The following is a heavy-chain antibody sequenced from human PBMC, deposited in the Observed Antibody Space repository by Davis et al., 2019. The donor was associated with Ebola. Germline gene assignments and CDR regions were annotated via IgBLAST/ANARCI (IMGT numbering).Heavy chain of an antibody. Sequence: PGGSLRLSCAASGFTFSSYWMSWVRQAPGKGLEWVANIKQDGSEKYYVDSVKGRFTISRDNAKNSLYLQMNSLRAEDTAVYYCARARTIFGVVIIPGSYFDYWGQGTLVTVSS. CDR1: GFTFSSYW. CDR2: IKQDGSEK. D-gene: IGHD3-3*01. CDR3: ARARTIFGVVIIPGSYFDY. J-gene: IGHJ4*02. V-gene: IGHV3-7*01.